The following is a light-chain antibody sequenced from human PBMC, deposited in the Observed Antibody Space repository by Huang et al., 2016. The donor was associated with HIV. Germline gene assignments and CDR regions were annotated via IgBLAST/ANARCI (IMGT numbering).Light chain of an antibody. CDR2: DAS. J-gene: IGKJ2*01. CDR3: QHYGSSPYT. Sequence: EIVLTQSPATLSLSPGERATLSCGASQSITNYNLAWYQQKLVLAPRLLIYDASNRSSGIPPRFSGSGSGTDFTLTITRLEPEDVGIYYCQHYGSSPYTFGQGTKVEIK. CDR1: QSITNYN. V-gene: IGKV3D-20*01.